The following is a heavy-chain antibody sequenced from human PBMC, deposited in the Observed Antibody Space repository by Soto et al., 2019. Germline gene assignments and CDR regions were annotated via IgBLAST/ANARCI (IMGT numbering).Heavy chain of an antibody. Sequence: SVKVPCKASGGTFSSYAISWVRQAPGQGLEWMGGIIPIFGTANYAQKFQGRVTITADKSTSTAYMELSSLRSEDTAVYYCAAYGSGSFPFDYWGQGTLVTVSS. CDR2: IIPIFGTA. CDR1: GGTFSSYA. CDR3: AAYGSGSFPFDY. D-gene: IGHD3-10*01. V-gene: IGHV1-69*06. J-gene: IGHJ4*02.